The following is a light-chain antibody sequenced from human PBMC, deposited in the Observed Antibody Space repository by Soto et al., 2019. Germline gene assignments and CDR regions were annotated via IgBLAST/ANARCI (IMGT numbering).Light chain of an antibody. Sequence: EIVMTQSPATLSVSPGERVTLSCRASESVSGNLAWYQQKPGQAPRLLIHGASTRATGIPARFSGSGSGTEFPLTISSLQSEDFGVYYCQQYNNWRTFGQGTKVESK. J-gene: IGKJ1*01. CDR1: ESVSGN. V-gene: IGKV3-15*01. CDR3: QQYNNWRT. CDR2: GAS.